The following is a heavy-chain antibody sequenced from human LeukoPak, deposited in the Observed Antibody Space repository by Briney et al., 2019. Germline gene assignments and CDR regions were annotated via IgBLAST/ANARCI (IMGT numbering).Heavy chain of an antibody. D-gene: IGHD6-13*01. CDR3: ARDSIAGDYYYYYGMDV. CDR2: INPNSGGT. Sequence: ASVKVSCKASGYTFTGYYMHWVRQAPGQGLEWMGWINPNSGGTNYAQKFQGRVTMTRDTSISTAYMELSRLRSDDTAVYYCARDSIAGDYYYYYGMDVWGQGTTVTVSS. J-gene: IGHJ6*02. CDR1: GYTFTGYY. V-gene: IGHV1-2*02.